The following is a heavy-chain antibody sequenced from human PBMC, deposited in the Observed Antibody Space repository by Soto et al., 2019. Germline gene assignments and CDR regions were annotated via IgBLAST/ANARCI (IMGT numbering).Heavy chain of an antibody. CDR2: IWCDGSNK. J-gene: IGHJ4*02. CDR1: GFTFSSYG. Sequence: GGSLRLSCAASGFTFSSYGMNWVRQAPGKGLEWVAVIWCDGSNKYYADSVKGRFTISRDNSKNTLYLQMNSLRAEDTAVYYCARVPTVTPVFFDYWGQGTLVTVSS. CDR3: ARVPTVTPVFFDY. D-gene: IGHD4-17*01. V-gene: IGHV3-33*01.